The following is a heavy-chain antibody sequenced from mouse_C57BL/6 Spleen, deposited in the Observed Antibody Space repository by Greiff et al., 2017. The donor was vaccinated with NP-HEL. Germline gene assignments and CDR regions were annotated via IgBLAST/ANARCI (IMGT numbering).Heavy chain of an antibody. Sequence: QVQLQQSGAELARPGASVKLSCKASGYTFTSYGISWVKQRTGQGLEWIGEILPGSGSTNYNEKFKGKATFTADTSSNTAYMQLSSLTTEDSAIYYCARGGLRQGYFDVWGTGTTVTVSS. J-gene: IGHJ1*03. CDR1: GYTFTSYG. CDR2: ILPGSGST. CDR3: ARGGLRQGYFDV. D-gene: IGHD2-2*01. V-gene: IGHV1-81*01.